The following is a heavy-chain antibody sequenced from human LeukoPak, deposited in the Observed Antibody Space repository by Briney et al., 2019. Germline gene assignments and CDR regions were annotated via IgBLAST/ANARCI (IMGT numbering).Heavy chain of an antibody. CDR3: ARTKHGDYLFADY. V-gene: IGHV4-59*01. Sequence: ASETLSLTCTVSGGSISSNYWSWIRQPPGKGLKWIGYAYYSGSTNYNPSLKSRVTISVAKNQVSLKLSSVTAADTAVYYCARTKHGDYLFADYWGQGTLVTVSP. D-gene: IGHD4-17*01. J-gene: IGHJ4*02. CDR1: GGSISSNY. CDR2: AYYSGST.